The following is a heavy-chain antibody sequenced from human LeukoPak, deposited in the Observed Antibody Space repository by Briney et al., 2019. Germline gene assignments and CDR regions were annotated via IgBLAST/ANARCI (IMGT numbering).Heavy chain of an antibody. V-gene: IGHV3-74*01. J-gene: IGHJ4*02. CDR1: GFTFSSYW. D-gene: IGHD2-15*01. Sequence: GGSLRLSCAASGFTFSSYWMHWVRQAPGKGLVWVSRINSDGSSTSYADSVKGRFTISRDNAKNSLYLQMNSLGAEDTAVYYCARGGGGKDFDYWGQGTLVTVSS. CDR3: ARGGGGKDFDY. CDR2: INSDGSST.